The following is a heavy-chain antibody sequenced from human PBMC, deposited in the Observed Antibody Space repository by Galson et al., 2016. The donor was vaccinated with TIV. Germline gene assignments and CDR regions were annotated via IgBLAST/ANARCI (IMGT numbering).Heavy chain of an antibody. CDR1: GDSVSSDSAA. V-gene: IGHV6-1*01. J-gene: IGHJ3*02. D-gene: IGHD2-2*01. CDR2: TYYRSRWYY. CDR3: TRAAGKKGASCYATCETFDI. Sequence: CAISGDSVSSDSAAWNWVRQSPSRGLEWLGGTYYRSRWYYDYKVSVKSRITINPDTSKNQFSLQLNSVTPEDTAVYYCTRAAGKKGASCYATCETFDIWGQGTMVTVSS.